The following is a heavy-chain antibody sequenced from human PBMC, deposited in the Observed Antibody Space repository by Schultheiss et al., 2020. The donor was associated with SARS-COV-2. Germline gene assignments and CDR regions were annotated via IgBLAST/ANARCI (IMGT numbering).Heavy chain of an antibody. CDR1: GGSISSGGYY. CDR3: AGLLYCSSTSCYRTGRHYYYYYYMDV. D-gene: IGHD2-2*02. J-gene: IGHJ6*03. Sequence: SETLSLTCTVSGGSISSGGYYWGWIRQPPGKGLEWIGYIYYSGSTYYNPSLKSRVTISVDTSKNQFSLKLSSVTAADTAVYYCAGLLYCSSTSCYRTGRHYYYYYYMDVWGKGTTVTVSS. CDR2: IYYSGST. V-gene: IGHV4-39*01.